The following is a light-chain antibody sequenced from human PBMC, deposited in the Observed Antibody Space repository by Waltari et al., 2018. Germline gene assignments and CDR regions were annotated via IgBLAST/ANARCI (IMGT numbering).Light chain of an antibody. CDR3: CSYAGGTTYV. Sequence: SGSPGQSVTISCTGTSSDVGGYNFVSRYQPHPGRSPKLMIYDVHKRPSGVPDRFSGSKSGNTASLTISGLQAEDEADYFCCSYAGGTTYVFGTGTKVTVL. CDR2: DVH. J-gene: IGLJ1*01. CDR1: SSDVGGYNF. V-gene: IGLV2-11*01.